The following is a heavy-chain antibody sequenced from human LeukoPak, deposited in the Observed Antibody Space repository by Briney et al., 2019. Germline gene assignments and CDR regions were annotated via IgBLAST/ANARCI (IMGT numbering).Heavy chain of an antibody. CDR3: ARTYYYDSSGYYTLEYYFDY. CDR2: IYYSGST. Sequence: SETLSLTCTVSGGSISSYYWSWIRQPPGKGLEWMGYIYYSGSTNYNPSLKSRATISVDTSKNQFSLKLSSVTAADTAVYYCARTYYYDSSGYYTLEYYFDYWGQGTLVTVSS. J-gene: IGHJ4*02. D-gene: IGHD3-22*01. CDR1: GGSISSYY. V-gene: IGHV4-59*01.